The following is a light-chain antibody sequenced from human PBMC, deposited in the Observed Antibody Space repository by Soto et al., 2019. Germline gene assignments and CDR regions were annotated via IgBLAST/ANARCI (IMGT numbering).Light chain of an antibody. V-gene: IGLV2-14*01. CDR2: DVS. Sequence: QSLLAQPASLSGSPGQSITLSCTGTSSEGGGHNYVSWYQQHPGKAPKLMIYDVSNRPSGVSNRFSGSKSGNTASLTISGLQAEDEADYYCSSYTSSSTLLYVFGTGTKVTVL. J-gene: IGLJ1*01. CDR3: SSYTSSSTLLYV. CDR1: SSEGGGHNY.